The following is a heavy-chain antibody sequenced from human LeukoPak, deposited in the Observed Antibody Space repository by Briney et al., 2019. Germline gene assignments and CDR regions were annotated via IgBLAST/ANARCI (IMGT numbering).Heavy chain of an antibody. CDR3: ARVSSSWYLSAFDY. CDR2: INPNSDGT. Sequence: GASVKVSCKASGYTFTGYYMHWVRQAPGQGLEWMGWINPNSDGTNYAQKFQGRVTMTRDTSISTAYMELSRLRSDDTAVYYCARVSSSWYLSAFDYWGQGTLVTVSS. CDR1: GYTFTGYY. D-gene: IGHD6-13*01. V-gene: IGHV1-2*02. J-gene: IGHJ4*02.